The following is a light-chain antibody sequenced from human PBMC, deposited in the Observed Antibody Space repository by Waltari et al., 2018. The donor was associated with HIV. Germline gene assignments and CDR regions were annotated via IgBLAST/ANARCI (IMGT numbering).Light chain of an antibody. CDR3: QQYYSTPT. CDR1: KSVLSPSNNVNY. CDR2: EAS. Sequence: DIVLTQSPETLSVSLGERAAIHCKSEKSVLSPSNNVNYFAWYQQRPGQRLTLLFSEASSRSSGVPARFTASGSRTDFTLTIDDLQADDVAVYFCQQYYSTPTFGRGTQLV. V-gene: IGKV4-1*01. J-gene: IGKJ5*01.